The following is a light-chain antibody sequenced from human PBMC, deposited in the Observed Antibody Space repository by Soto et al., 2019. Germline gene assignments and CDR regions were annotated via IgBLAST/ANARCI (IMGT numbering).Light chain of an antibody. V-gene: IGKV1-5*03. J-gene: IGKJ1*01. CDR2: MAS. CDR3: QQSNSYPWT. Sequence: GDRVTITCRASQSITPYLAWYQQKPGKAPKLLIYMASSLQSGVPSRFSGSGSGTEFTLTISSLQPDDFATYYCQQSNSYPWTFGQGTQVDIK. CDR1: QSITPY.